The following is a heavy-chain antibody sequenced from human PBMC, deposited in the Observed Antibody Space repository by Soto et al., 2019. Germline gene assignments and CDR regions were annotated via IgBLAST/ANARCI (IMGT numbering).Heavy chain of an antibody. CDR2: IYYSGYT. J-gene: IGHJ6*02. CDR3: ARHNGPLYVGYYYDMDV. CDR1: CVSISSSSYY. Sequence: SETLSLTCTFSCVSISSSSYYWGWIRQPPGKGQEWIGSIYYSGYTYYNPSLKSRVTLSVDTSKNQFSLKLSSVTAADTAVYYCARHNGPLYVGYYYDMDVWGQGTTVS. D-gene: IGHD3-16*01. V-gene: IGHV4-39*01.